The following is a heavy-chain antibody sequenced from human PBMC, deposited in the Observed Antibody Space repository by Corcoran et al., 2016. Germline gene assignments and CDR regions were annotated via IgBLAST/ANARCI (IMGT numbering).Heavy chain of an antibody. J-gene: IGHJ4*02. CDR2: ISYDGSNK. Sequence: QVQLVESGEGVVQPGRSLRLSCAASGFTFSSYVMHWVRKAPGKGLEWVAVISYDGSNKYYADSVKSRFTISRDNSKNTLYLQMNSLRAEDTAVYFCAKDRGPSDYWGQGTLVTVSS. CDR1: GFTFSSYV. V-gene: IGHV3-30*18. CDR3: AKDRGPSDY.